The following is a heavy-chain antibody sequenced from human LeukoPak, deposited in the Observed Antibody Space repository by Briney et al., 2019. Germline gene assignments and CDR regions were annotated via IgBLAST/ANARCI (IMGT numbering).Heavy chain of an antibody. J-gene: IGHJ4*02. Sequence: RQAPGQGXEWMGMIYPRDGSTSYAQNFQGRVTVTRDTSTTTVHMELRGLRSEDTAVYYCARDQEGFDYWGQGTVVTVSS. CDR3: ARDQEGFDY. CDR2: IYPRDGST. V-gene: IGHV1-46*01.